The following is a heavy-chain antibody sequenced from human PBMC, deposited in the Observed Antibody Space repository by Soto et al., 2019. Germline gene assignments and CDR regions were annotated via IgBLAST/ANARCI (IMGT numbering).Heavy chain of an antibody. CDR2: IWYDGSNK. Sequence: GGSLRLSCAASGFTFSSYGMHWVRQAPGKGLEWVAVIWYDGSNKYYADSVKGRFTISRDNSKNTLYLQMNSLRAEDTAVYYCARDIQSSKWELPHFAYWGQGTLVTVSS. D-gene: IGHD1-26*01. V-gene: IGHV3-33*08. CDR3: ARDIQSSKWELPHFAY. J-gene: IGHJ4*02. CDR1: GFTFSSYG.